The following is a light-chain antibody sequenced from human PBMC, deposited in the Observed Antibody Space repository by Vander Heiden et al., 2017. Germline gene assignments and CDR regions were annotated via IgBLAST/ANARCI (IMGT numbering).Light chain of an antibody. CDR3: QSADSSGADVV. CDR2: KDS. J-gene: IGLJ2*01. CDR1: ALPKQY. Sequence: SYELIQPPSVSVSPGQTARITCSGDALPKQYAFWYQQKPGQAPVLVMYKDSERSSGIPDRFSGSSSGTTVTLTISGVQAEDEADYYCQSADSSGADVVFGGGTKLTVL. V-gene: IGLV3-25*03.